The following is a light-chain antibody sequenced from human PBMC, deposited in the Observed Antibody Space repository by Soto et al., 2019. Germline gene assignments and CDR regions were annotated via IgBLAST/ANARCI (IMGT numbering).Light chain of an antibody. V-gene: IGLV1-47*01. CDR1: DSNIGTKY. J-gene: IGLJ3*02. CDR2: KDD. Sequence: QSVLTQPTSASGTPGQTVTISCSGSDSNIGTKYFYWYQQLPGMAPKLLIYKDDERPSGVPDRFSGSKSGSSASLAISGLQSEDEADYYCAAWDDSPSGWVFGGGTQLTVL. CDR3: AAWDDSPSGWV.